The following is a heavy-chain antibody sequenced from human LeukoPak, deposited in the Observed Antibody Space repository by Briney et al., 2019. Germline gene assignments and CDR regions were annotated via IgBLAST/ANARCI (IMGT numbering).Heavy chain of an antibody. Sequence: ASVEVSCKASGYTFTSYAMHWVRQAPGQRLEWMGWINAGNGNTKYSQKFQGRVTITRDTSASTAYMELSSLRSEDTAVYYCARTSDCSSTSCSRGYYYGMDVWGQGTTVTVSS. CDR3: ARTSDCSSTSCSRGYYYGMDV. V-gene: IGHV1-3*01. D-gene: IGHD2-2*01. J-gene: IGHJ6*02. CDR2: INAGNGNT. CDR1: GYTFTSYA.